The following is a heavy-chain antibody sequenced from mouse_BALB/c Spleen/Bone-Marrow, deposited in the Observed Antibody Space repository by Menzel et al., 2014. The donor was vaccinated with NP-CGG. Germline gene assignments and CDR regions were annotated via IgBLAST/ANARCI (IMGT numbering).Heavy chain of an antibody. CDR1: GFTFSSYA. V-gene: IGHV5-9-4*01. Sequence: EVKVVESGGGLVKPGGSLKLSCAASGFTFSSYAMSWVRQSPEKRLEWVAEISSGGSYTYYPDTVTGRFTISRDNAKNTLYLEMSSLRSEDTAVYYCARDSSGYFDYWGQGTTLTVSS. CDR3: ARDSSGYFDY. CDR2: ISSGGSYT. J-gene: IGHJ2*01. D-gene: IGHD3-1*01.